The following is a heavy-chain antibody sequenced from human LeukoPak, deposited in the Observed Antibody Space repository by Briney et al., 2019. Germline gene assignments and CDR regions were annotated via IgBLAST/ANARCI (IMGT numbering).Heavy chain of an antibody. CDR1: GYSISSGYY. J-gene: IGHJ4*02. CDR2: IYYSGST. Sequence: SETLSLTCTVSGYSISSGYYWGWIRQPPGKGLEWIGSIYYSGSTYYNPSLKSRVTISVDTSKNQFSLKLSSVTAADTAVYYCVGSSGYYRKAFDYWGQGTLVTVSS. D-gene: IGHD3-22*01. V-gene: IGHV4-38-2*02. CDR3: VGSSGYYRKAFDY.